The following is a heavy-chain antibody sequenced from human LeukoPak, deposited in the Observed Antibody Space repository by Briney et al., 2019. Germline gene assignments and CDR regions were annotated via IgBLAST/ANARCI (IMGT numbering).Heavy chain of an antibody. D-gene: IGHD6-19*01. CDR3: ATNLRSAVGFDV. CDR2: IYYSGGT. CDR1: GGYITNYY. V-gene: IGHV4-59*01. J-gene: IGHJ3*01. Sequence: SETLSLTCTVSGGYITNYYWSWIRQPTGKGLGWIGYIYYSGGTNYNPSLKSRVTISLDTSNSQSSLKVSSVSAAETAVYYCATNLRSAVGFDVWGPGTTVTVSS.